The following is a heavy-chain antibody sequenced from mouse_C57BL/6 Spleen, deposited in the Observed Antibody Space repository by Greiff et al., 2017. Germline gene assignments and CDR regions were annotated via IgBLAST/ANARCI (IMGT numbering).Heavy chain of an antibody. D-gene: IGHD2-1*01. V-gene: IGHV5-12*01. Sequence: EVKLMESGGGLVQPGGSLKLSCAASGFTFSDYYMYWVRQTPEKRLEWVAYISNGGGSTYYPDTVKGRFTISRDNAKNTLYLQMSRLKSEDTAMYYCARDYYGNYWFAYWGQGTLVTVSA. CDR3: ARDYYGNYWFAY. J-gene: IGHJ3*01. CDR1: GFTFSDYY. CDR2: ISNGGGST.